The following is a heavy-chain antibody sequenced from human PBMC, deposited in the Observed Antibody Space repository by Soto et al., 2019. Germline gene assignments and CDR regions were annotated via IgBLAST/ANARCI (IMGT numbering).Heavy chain of an antibody. D-gene: IGHD4-17*01. CDR2: IIPIFGTA. Sequence: QVQLVQSGAEVKKPGSSVKVSCKASGGTFSSYGISWLRQAPGQGLEWMGGIIPIFGTANYAQKFQGRVTISADESTLKACMEPSSMRSEDTAVYYCATVEAHAVTSYYWGQGTLVTVSS. CDR1: GGTFSSYG. J-gene: IGHJ4*02. CDR3: ATVEAHAVTSYY. V-gene: IGHV1-69*12.